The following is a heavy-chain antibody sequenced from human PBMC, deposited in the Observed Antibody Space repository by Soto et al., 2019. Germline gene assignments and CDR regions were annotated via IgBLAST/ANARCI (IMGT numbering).Heavy chain of an antibody. CDR1: GFTFPDYP. J-gene: IGHJ6*02. D-gene: IGHD3-3*01. V-gene: IGHV3-49*05. CDR2: IKSKAFGGTS. CDR3: TRRGGGFWSGYTMGV. Sequence: KTGGSLRLSCTTSGFTFPDYPMSWFRQAPGKGLEWVGFIKSKAFGGTSECAPSVKGRFTISRDDSRNIAYLQMDSLKPEDTAVYYCTRRGGGFWSGYTMGVWGQGTTVTVSS.